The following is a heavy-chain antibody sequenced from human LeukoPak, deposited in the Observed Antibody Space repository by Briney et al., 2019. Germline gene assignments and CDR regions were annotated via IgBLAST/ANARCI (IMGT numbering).Heavy chain of an antibody. Sequence: GGSLRLSCAACGFTFSSYAMSWVPRAPGKGLEGVSGISGSGGSTYYADSVKGRFTISRDNSRNTLYLQMNSPRAEDTAVYYCAILPGYSSGWYEVNYWGQGTLVTVSS. CDR1: GFTFSSYA. CDR2: ISGSGGST. D-gene: IGHD6-13*01. V-gene: IGHV3-23*01. CDR3: AILPGYSSGWYEVNY. J-gene: IGHJ4*02.